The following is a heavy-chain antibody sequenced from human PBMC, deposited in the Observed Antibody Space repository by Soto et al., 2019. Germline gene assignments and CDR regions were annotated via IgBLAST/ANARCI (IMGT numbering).Heavy chain of an antibody. D-gene: IGHD3-10*01. V-gene: IGHV1-69*02. Sequence: QVQLVQSGAEVKSAGSSVKVSCKASGDTFNFYSINWVRQAPGLGLEWVGRVNPILSMSNYAQRFQGRVTMTADKSTGTAYMELRSLRSEDTAIYYCAGSYGSGYRAFDSWGQGALVTVSS. J-gene: IGHJ4*02. CDR2: VNPILSMS. CDR1: GDTFNFYS. CDR3: AGSYGSGYRAFDS.